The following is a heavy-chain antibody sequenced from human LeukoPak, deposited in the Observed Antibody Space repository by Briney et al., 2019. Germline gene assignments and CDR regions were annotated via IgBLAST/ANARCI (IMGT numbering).Heavy chain of an antibody. CDR3: ARGWYGAPVTFDY. CDR1: GFTFSSYA. J-gene: IGHJ4*02. V-gene: IGHV3-23*01. D-gene: IGHD6-13*01. CDR2: ISASGATT. Sequence: GGSLRLSCAASGFTFSSYAMTWVRQAPGKGLEWVSAISASGATTYYADSVKGRFIISRDNSKNTLSLRMNGLRVEDTAVYYGARGWYGAPVTFDYWGQGTLVTVSS.